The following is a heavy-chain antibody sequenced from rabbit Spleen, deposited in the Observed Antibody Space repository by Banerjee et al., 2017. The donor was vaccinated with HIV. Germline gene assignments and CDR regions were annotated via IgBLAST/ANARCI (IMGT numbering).Heavy chain of an antibody. CDR1: GFSFSSGYY. CDR2: IYAGSSGST. CDR3: ARSPDVSYFVL. D-gene: IGHD2-1*01. V-gene: IGHV1S40*01. Sequence: QQLVESGGGLVKPGASLTLTCKASGFSFSSGYYMCWVRQAPGKGLEWIACIYAGSSGSTYYASWAKGRFTISKTSSTTVTLQMTSLTAADTATYFCARSPDVSYFVLWGPGTLVTVS. J-gene: IGHJ4*01.